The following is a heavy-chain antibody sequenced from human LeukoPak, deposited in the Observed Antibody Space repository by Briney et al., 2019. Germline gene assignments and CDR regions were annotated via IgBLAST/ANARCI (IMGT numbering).Heavy chain of an antibody. V-gene: IGHV1-46*01. D-gene: IGHD5-24*01. J-gene: IGHJ6*03. CDR2: INPSGGST. CDR3: AMATINGVYYYYYMDV. Sequence: ASVKVSCKASGHTFTSYYMHWVRQAPGQGLEWMGIINPSGGSTSYAQKFQGRVTMTRDMSTSTVYMELSSLRSEDTAVYYCAMATINGVYYYYYMDVWGKGTTVTVSS. CDR1: GHTFTSYY.